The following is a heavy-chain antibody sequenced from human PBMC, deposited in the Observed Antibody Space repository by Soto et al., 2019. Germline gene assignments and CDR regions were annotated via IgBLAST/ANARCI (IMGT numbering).Heavy chain of an antibody. CDR3: ARHGLVGATSPFDY. CDR1: GGSISSSSYY. J-gene: IGHJ4*02. D-gene: IGHD1-26*01. Sequence: PSETLSLTCTVSGGSISSSSYYWGWIRQPPGKGLEWIGSIYYSGSTYYNPSLKSRVTISVDTSKNQFSLKLSSVTAADTAVYYCARHGLVGATSPFDYWGQGTLVTVSS. CDR2: IYYSGST. V-gene: IGHV4-39*01.